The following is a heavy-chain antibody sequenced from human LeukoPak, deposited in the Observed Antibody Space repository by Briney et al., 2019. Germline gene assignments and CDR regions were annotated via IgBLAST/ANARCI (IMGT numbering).Heavy chain of an antibody. CDR1: GGTFSSYA. CDR3: ARAPKYSSSRSLDY. J-gene: IGHJ4*02. V-gene: IGHV1-69*04. Sequence: GASVKVSCKASGGTFSSYAISWVRQAPGQGLEWMGRIIPILGIANYAQKFQGRVTITADKSTSTAYMELSSLRSEDTAVYYCARAPKYSSSRSLDYWGQGTLVTVSS. D-gene: IGHD6-13*01. CDR2: IIPILGIA.